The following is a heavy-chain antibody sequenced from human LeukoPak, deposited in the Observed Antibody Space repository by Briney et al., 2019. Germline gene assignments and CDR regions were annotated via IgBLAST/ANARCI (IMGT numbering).Heavy chain of an antibody. CDR1: GFTFNRYW. J-gene: IGHJ4*02. CDR3: ARDYKRFSDY. D-gene: IGHD5-24*01. CDR2: ISSDSSYI. V-gene: IGHV3-21*01. Sequence: GGSLRLSCAGSGFTFNRYWMTWVRQAPGKGLEWVSSISSDSSYIYYIDSVKGRFTISRDNAKNALYLQMNSLRAEDTAVYYCARDYKRFSDYWGQGSLVTVSS.